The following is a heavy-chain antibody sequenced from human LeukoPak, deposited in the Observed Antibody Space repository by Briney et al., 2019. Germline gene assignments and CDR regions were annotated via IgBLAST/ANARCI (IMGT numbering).Heavy chain of an antibody. D-gene: IGHD3-22*01. V-gene: IGHV3-30-3*01. CDR2: ISYDGSNK. CDR3: ARDSYYYDSSGYYPY. J-gene: IGHJ4*02. CDR1: GFTFSSYA. Sequence: GGSLRLSCAASGFTFSSYAMHWVRQAPGKGLEWVAVISYDGSNKYYADSVKGRFTISRDHSKNTLYLQMNSLRAEDTAVYYCARDSYYYDSSGYYPYWGQGTLVTVSS.